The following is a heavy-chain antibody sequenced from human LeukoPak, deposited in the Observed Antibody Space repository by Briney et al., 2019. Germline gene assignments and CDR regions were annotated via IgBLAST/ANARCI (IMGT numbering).Heavy chain of an antibody. CDR3: ARAAYSSSSVHYYYYMDV. CDR2: ISSSSSYI. J-gene: IGHJ6*03. D-gene: IGHD6-6*01. Sequence: GGSLRLSCAASGFTFSSYSMNWVRQAPGKGLEWVSSISSSSSYIYYADSVKGRFTISRDNAKNSLYLQMNSLRAEDTAVYYCARAAYSSSSVHYYYYMDVWGKGTTVTVSS. CDR1: GFTFSSYS. V-gene: IGHV3-21*01.